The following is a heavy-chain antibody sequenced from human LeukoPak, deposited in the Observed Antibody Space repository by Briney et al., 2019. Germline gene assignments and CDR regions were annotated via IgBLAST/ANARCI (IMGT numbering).Heavy chain of an antibody. CDR3: ARDEEVVAGKYYFDY. D-gene: IGHD6-19*01. Sequence: ASVKVSCTASGYTFTSYGISWVRQAPGQGLEWMGWISAYNGNTNYAQKLQGRVTMTTDTSTSTAYMELRSLRSDDTAVYYCARDEEVVAGKYYFDYWGQGTLVTVSS. J-gene: IGHJ4*02. CDR2: ISAYNGNT. V-gene: IGHV1-18*01. CDR1: GYTFTSYG.